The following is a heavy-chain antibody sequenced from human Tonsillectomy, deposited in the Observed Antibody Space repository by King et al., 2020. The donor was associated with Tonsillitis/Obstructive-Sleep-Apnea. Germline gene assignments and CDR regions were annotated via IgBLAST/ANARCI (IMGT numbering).Heavy chain of an antibody. V-gene: IGHV3-48*02. D-gene: IGHD3-3*01. J-gene: IGHJ6*04. CDR2: ISSSSDNI. CDR1: GFTFSTYS. Sequence: DVQLVESGGGLVQPGESLRLSCAASGFTFSTYSMNWVRQAPGKGLEWVSFISSSSDNIHYTDSVKGRFTISRDNARNSLFLQMNSLIDEDTAVYYCATDYDFWSGLGMDARGKGTAVTVSS. CDR3: ATDYDFWSGLGMDA.